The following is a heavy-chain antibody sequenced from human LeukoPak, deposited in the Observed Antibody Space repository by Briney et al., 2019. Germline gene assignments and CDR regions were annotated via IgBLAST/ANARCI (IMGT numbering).Heavy chain of an antibody. CDR3: ARDPAAAETNYYMDV. V-gene: IGHV3-21*01. J-gene: IGHJ6*03. D-gene: IGHD6-13*01. CDR1: GFTFSSYS. Sequence: PGGSLRLSCAASGFTFSSYSMNWVRQAPGKGLEWVSSISSSSSYIYYADSVQGRFTISRDNAKNSLYLQMNSLRAEDTAVYYCARDPAAAETNYYMDVWGKGTTVTVSS. CDR2: ISSSSSYI.